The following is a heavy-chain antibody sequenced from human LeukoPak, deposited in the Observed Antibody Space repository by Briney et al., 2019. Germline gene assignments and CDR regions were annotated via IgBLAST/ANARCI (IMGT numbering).Heavy chain of an antibody. Sequence: PGGSLRLSCAASGFTFSSYEMNWVRQAPGKGLECVSYISSSSTTIYYADSVKGRFTISRDNSENTLYLQLNSLRAEDSGIYYCAKAFRIVGIGNPDDAFDVWGQGTVVTVS. V-gene: IGHV3-48*03. CDR3: AKAFRIVGIGNPDDAFDV. J-gene: IGHJ3*01. CDR2: ISSSSTTI. D-gene: IGHD1-26*01. CDR1: GFTFSSYE.